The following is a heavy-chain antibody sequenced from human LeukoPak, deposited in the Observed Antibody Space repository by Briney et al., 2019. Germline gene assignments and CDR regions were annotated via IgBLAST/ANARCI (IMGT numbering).Heavy chain of an antibody. J-gene: IGHJ4*02. CDR3: AKPTGVNTVTAPFEY. D-gene: IGHD4-17*01. V-gene: IGHV3-23*01. CDR1: GFTFSSYD. CDR2: ISGRGGST. Sequence: GGSLRLSCAASGFTFSSYDMHWVRQAPGKGLEWVSAISGRGGSTYYADSVKGRFTISRDNSKNTLYLQMNSLRAEDTAVYYCAKPTGVNTVTAPFEYWGQGTLGTVSS.